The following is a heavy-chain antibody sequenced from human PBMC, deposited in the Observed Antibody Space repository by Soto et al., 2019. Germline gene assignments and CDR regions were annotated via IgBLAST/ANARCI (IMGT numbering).Heavy chain of an antibody. V-gene: IGHV1-18*04. Sequence: QVHLVQSETEVKEPGASVTVSCKTSHATFTGYTINWVRQAPGQGLEWLGWISSLSGNTYYARDFQGRLTMTTNTSATTAYMELRSLRSDETAVYFCARGTVTSGRWFGPWGQGTLVTVSS. J-gene: IGHJ5*02. CDR1: HATFTGYT. D-gene: IGHD4-17*01. CDR2: ISSLSGNT. CDR3: ARGTVTSGRWFGP.